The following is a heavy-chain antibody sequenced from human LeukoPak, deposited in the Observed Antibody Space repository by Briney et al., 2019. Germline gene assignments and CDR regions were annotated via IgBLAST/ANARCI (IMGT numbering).Heavy chain of an antibody. V-gene: IGHV4-61*01. CDR2: IHYSGGT. Sequence: SETLSLTCTVSGGSVSSGSYYWTWIRQPPGKGLEWIGYIHYSGGTNYNPSLKSRVIISVDTSKNQFSLKLSSVTAADTAVYYCARAIRMVRGVIPFYYGMDVWGKGTTVTVSS. CDR3: ARAIRMVRGVIPFYYGMDV. D-gene: IGHD3-10*01. CDR1: GGSVSSGSYY. J-gene: IGHJ6*04.